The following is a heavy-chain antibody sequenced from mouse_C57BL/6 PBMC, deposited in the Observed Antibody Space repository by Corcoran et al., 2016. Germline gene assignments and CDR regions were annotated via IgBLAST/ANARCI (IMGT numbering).Heavy chain of an antibody. J-gene: IGHJ4*01. CDR1: GFNIKNTN. CDR2: IDPANGNT. CDR3: ARSWDRGYAMDY. Sequence: EVQLQQSVAELVRPGASVKLSCTASGFNIKNTNMHWVKQRPEQGLEWIGRIDPANGNTKYAPKFQGMATITADTSSNTAYLQLSSLTSEDTAIYYCARSWDRGYAMDYWGQGTSVTVSS. V-gene: IGHV14-3*01. D-gene: IGHD3-3*01.